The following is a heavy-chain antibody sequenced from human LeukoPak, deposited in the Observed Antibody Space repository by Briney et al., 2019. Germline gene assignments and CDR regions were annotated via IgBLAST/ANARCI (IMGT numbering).Heavy chain of an antibody. CDR2: IKQDGYEK. CDR1: GFTFSGYW. V-gene: IGHV3-7*01. Sequence: GVLRLSCAASGFTFSGYWMSWVRQTPEKGLEWVANIKQDGYEKYYVDSVKGRFTISRDNAKNSLYLQMNSLRADDTAIYYCARDKIVGPTTLDYWGQGTLVTVSS. D-gene: IGHD1-26*01. J-gene: IGHJ4*02. CDR3: ARDKIVGPTTLDY.